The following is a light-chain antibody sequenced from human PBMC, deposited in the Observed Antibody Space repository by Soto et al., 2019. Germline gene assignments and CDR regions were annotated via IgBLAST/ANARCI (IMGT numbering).Light chain of an antibody. CDR1: QSVSSY. CDR3: QQRSNFT. J-gene: IGKJ5*01. CDR2: DAS. V-gene: IGKV3-11*01. Sequence: EIVLTQSPATLSLSPGERATLSCRASQSVSSYLAWYQQKPGQAPRLLIYDASNRATGIPARFSGSGSGTDFTLTISSLEPEDFAVYYCQQRSNFTFGQGTRLEIK.